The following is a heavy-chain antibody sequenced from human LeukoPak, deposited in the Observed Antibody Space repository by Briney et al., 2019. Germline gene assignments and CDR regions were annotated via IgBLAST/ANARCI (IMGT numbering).Heavy chain of an antibody. V-gene: IGHV3-11*04. Sequence: PGGSLRLSCAASGFTFSDYYMSWIRQAPGKGLEWVSYISSSGSTIYYADSVKGRFTISRDNAKNSLYLLMNSLRAEDTAVYYCATRIAAADDAFDIWGQGTMVTVSS. CDR1: GFTFSDYY. J-gene: IGHJ3*02. CDR3: ATRIAAADDAFDI. CDR2: ISSSGSTI. D-gene: IGHD6-13*01.